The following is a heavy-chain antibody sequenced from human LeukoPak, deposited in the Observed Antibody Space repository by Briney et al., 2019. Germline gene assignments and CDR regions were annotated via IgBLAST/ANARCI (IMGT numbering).Heavy chain of an antibody. J-gene: IGHJ6*03. CDR2: IYYSGST. Sequence: KPSETLSLTCTVSGGSISSYYWSWIRQPPGKGLEWIGYIYYSGSTNYNPSLKSRVTISVDTSKNQFSLKLSSVTAADTAVYYCARGGGYYGSGSYFYYYYYMDVWGKGTTVTTSS. V-gene: IGHV4-59*01. CDR3: ARGGGYYGSGSYFYYYYYMDV. CDR1: GGSISSYY. D-gene: IGHD3-10*01.